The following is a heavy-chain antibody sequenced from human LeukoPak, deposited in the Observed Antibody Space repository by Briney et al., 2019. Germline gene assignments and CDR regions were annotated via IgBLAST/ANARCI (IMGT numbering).Heavy chain of an antibody. CDR3: ARGVDYYENSGTIDY. Sequence: GGSLRLSCAASGLTVSSNYMTWVRQALGKGLEWVSVFYRGGSTYYADSVKGRFTISRDDSKNTLYLQMNSLRADDTAVYYCARGVDYYENSGTIDYWGQGTLVTVSS. CDR2: FYRGGST. J-gene: IGHJ4*02. V-gene: IGHV3-53*01. D-gene: IGHD3-22*01. CDR1: GLTVSSNY.